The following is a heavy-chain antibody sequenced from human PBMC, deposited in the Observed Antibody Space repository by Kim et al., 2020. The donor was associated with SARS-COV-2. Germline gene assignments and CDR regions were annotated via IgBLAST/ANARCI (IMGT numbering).Heavy chain of an antibody. Sequence: LSLTCAASGFTFSSYGMHWVRQAPGKGLEWVAVISYDGSNKYYADSVKGRFTISRDNSKNTLYLQMNSLRAEDTAVYYCAKDKRISSSWYGGWFDPWGQGTLVTVSS. CDR1: GFTFSSYG. CDR3: AKDKRISSSWYGGWFDP. J-gene: IGHJ5*02. CDR2: ISYDGSNK. V-gene: IGHV3-30*18. D-gene: IGHD6-13*01.